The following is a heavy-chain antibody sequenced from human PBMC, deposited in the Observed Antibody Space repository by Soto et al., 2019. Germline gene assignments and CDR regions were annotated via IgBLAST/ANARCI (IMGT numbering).Heavy chain of an antibody. CDR2: IWYDGSNK. CDR1: GFTFSSYG. D-gene: IGHD6-13*01. V-gene: IGHV3-33*01. CDR3: ARDMYSSSWYVPIDY. J-gene: IGHJ4*02. Sequence: QVQLVESGGGVVQPGRSLRLSCAASGFTFSSYGMHWVRQAPGKGVEWVAVIWYDGSNKYYADSVKGRFTISRDNSKNTLYLQMNSLRAEDTAVYYCARDMYSSSWYVPIDYWGQGTLVTVSS.